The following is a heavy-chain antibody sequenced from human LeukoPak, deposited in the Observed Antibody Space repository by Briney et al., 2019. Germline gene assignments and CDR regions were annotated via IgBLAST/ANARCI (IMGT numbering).Heavy chain of an antibody. J-gene: IGHJ3*02. D-gene: IGHD3-22*01. CDR2: IKQDGSEK. V-gene: IGHV3-7*01. CDR3: ARELTYYYDSSGYYPGGDAFDI. CDR1: GFTFSDYY. Sequence: GGSLRLSCAASGFTFSDYYMSWIRQAPGKGLEWVANIKQDGSEKYYVDSVKGRFTISRDNAKNSLYLQMNSLRAEDTAVYYCARELTYYYDSSGYYPGGDAFDIWGQGAMVTVSS.